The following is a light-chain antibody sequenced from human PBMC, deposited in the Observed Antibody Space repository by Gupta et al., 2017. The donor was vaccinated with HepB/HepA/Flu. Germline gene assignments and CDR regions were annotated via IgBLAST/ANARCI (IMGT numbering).Light chain of an antibody. CDR3: QQKDSALCS. CDR1: QSVLYSSTNKNY. CDR2: WAS. J-gene: IGKJ2*02. V-gene: IGKV4-1*01. Sequence: DIVMTQSPDSLAVSLGERATINCRSSQSVLYSSTNKNYLAWYQQKPGQPPKLLISWASTRESGVPDRFSGSGSGTDFTLTISSLQAEDVAVYYCQQKDSALCSFGQGTKVDIK.